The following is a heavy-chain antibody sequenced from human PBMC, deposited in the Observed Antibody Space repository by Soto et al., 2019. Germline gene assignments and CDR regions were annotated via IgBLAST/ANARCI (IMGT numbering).Heavy chain of an antibody. J-gene: IGHJ6*02. V-gene: IGHV4-34*01. CDR2: INHSGST. CDR3: ARVSGIYYYGMDV. CDR1: SGSISGYN. Sequence: SETLCLTCAVYSGSISGYNWRWIRQPPGKGLEWIGEINHSGSTNYNPSLKSRVTISVDTSKNQVSLKLSSVTAADTAVYYCARVSGIYYYGMDVWGQGTTVT. D-gene: IGHD3-10*01.